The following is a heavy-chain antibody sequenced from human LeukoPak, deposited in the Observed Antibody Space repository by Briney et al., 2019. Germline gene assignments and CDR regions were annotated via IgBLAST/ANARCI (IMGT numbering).Heavy chain of an antibody. V-gene: IGHV4-59*11. CDR3: ARERNYYDSSGLFDYFDY. J-gene: IGHJ4*02. Sequence: SETLSLTCTVSGGSISSHYWSWIRQPPGKGLEWIGYIYHSGSTNYNPSLKSRVTISVDTSKNQFSLKLSSVTAADTAVYYCARERNYYDSSGLFDYFDYWGQGTLVTVSS. CDR1: GGSISSHY. CDR2: IYHSGST. D-gene: IGHD3-22*01.